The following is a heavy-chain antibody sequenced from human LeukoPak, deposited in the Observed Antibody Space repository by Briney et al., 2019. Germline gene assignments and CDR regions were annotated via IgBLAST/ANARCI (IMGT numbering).Heavy chain of an antibody. V-gene: IGHV4-39*07. CDR3: ARRDSGSYFIDY. CDR1: GGSISSSSYY. D-gene: IGHD1-26*01. Sequence: SETLSLTCTVSGGSISSSSYYWGWIRQPPGKGLEWIGSIYYSGSTYYNPSLRSRVTISVDTSKNQFSLKLSSVTAADTAVYYCARRDSGSYFIDYWGQGTLVTVSS. J-gene: IGHJ4*02. CDR2: IYYSGST.